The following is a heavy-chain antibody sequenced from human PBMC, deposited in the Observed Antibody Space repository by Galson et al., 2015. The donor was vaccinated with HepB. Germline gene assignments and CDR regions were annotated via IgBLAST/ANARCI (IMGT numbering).Heavy chain of an antibody. Sequence: SLRLACAASGFTFSNYWMSWVRQAPGEGLEWVANIKQDGSEKYYVDSVKGRFTISRDNAKNSLSLQMNSLRAEDTAVYYCARGANWSWDYWGQGTLVAVSS. J-gene: IGHJ4*02. V-gene: IGHV3-7*01. D-gene: IGHD1-1*01. CDR1: GFTFSNYW. CDR2: IKQDGSEK. CDR3: ARGANWSWDY.